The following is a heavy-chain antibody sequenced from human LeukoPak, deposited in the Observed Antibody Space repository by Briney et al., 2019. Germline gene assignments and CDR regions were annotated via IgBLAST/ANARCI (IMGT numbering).Heavy chain of an antibody. CDR3: ARDRGAAAGTGIDY. Sequence: GASEKVSCKASGYTFTGYYMHWVRQAPGQGLEWMGRINPNSGGTNYAQKFQGRVTMTRDTSISTAYMELSSLRSEDTAAYYCARDRGAAAGTGIDYWGQGTLVTVSS. D-gene: IGHD6-13*01. J-gene: IGHJ4*02. V-gene: IGHV1-2*06. CDR2: INPNSGGT. CDR1: GYTFTGYY.